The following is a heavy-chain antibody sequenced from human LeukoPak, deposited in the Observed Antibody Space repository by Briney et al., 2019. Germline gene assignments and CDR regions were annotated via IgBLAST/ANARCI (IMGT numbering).Heavy chain of an antibody. CDR3: ARDRGYGSGFDP. Sequence: ASVNVSYKASVYTFTVYYMLWVRQAPGQAREWMGWINPNSDGTNYTQKFQGWVTITRDTSISTAYMQRSRLRSDDAAVYYSARDRGYGSGFDPWGQGTLVTVSS. CDR1: VYTFTVYY. CDR2: INPNSDGT. D-gene: IGHD3-10*01. J-gene: IGHJ5*02. V-gene: IGHV1-2*04.